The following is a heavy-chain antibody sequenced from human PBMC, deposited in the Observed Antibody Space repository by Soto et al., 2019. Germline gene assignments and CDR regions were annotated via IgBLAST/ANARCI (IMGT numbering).Heavy chain of an antibody. CDR1: GYTFTSYA. CDR3: ARPYSSGWYYFDY. Sequence: ASVKVSCKASGYTFTSYAMHWVRQAPGQRLEWMGWINAGNGNTKYSQKFQGRVTITRDTSASTAYMELSSLRSEDTAVYYCARPYSSGWYYFDYWGQGTLVTVSS. CDR2: INAGNGNT. V-gene: IGHV1-3*01. D-gene: IGHD6-19*01. J-gene: IGHJ4*02.